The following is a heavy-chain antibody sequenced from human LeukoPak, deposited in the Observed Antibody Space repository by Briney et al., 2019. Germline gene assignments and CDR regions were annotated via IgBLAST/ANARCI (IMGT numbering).Heavy chain of an antibody. CDR3: AKGGWNSYFDY. J-gene: IGHJ4*02. Sequence: GGSLRLSCAASGFTFSSYAMSWVRQAPGKGLEWVSAISGGGSSTYYADSVKGRFTISRDNSKNTLYLQMNSLRAEDTAVYYCAKGGWNSYFDYWGQGTLVTVSS. D-gene: IGHD1-7*01. V-gene: IGHV3-23*01. CDR1: GFTFSSYA. CDR2: ISGGGSST.